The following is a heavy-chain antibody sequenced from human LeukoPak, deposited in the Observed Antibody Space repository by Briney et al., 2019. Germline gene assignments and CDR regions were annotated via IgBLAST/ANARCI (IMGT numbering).Heavy chain of an antibody. J-gene: IGHJ4*02. V-gene: IGHV3-23*01. D-gene: IGHD6-13*01. CDR3: AKDGSSSWYGTYDS. CDR2: ISGSGGST. Sequence: GGSLRLSCAVSGFAFSNYAMSWVSQAPGKGLEWIATISGSGGSTFYADSVKGRFTISRDNSRNTLFLQMNSLRVEDTAIYYCAKDGSSSWYGTYDSWGQGTLVTVSS. CDR1: GFAFSNYA.